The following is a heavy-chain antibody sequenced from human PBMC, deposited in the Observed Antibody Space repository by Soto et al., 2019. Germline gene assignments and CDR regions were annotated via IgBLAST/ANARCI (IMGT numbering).Heavy chain of an antibody. D-gene: IGHD3-22*01. J-gene: IGHJ4*02. CDR3: ATVSSGYPYYFDY. CDR2: FDPEDGET. V-gene: IGHV1-24*01. Sequence: GASVKVSCKVSGYTLTELSMHWVRQAPGKGLEWMGGFDPEDGETIYAQKFQGRVTMTEDTSTDTAYMELSSPRSEDTAVYYCATVSSGYPYYFDYWGQRTLVTVSS. CDR1: GYTLTELS.